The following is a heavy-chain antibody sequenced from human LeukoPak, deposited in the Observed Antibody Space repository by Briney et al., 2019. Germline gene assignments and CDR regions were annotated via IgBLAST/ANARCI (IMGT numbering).Heavy chain of an antibody. D-gene: IGHD6-13*01. CDR2: MNPNSGNT. J-gene: IGHJ6*02. V-gene: IGHV1-8*01. CDR1: GYTFTSYD. Sequence: ASVKVSCKASGYTFTSYDINWVRQATGQGLEWMGWMNPNSGNTGYAQKFQGRVTMTRNTSISTAYTELSSLRSEDTAVYYCARGRSGDSSSWYYYYYGMDVWGQGTTVTVSS. CDR3: ARGRSGDSSSWYYYYYGMDV.